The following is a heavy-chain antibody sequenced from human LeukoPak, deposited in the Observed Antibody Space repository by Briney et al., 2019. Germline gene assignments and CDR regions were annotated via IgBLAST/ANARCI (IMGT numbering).Heavy chain of an antibody. CDR1: GCSFSSYA. J-gene: IGHJ4*02. CDR2: IIPIFGTA. CDR3: ASLSSTRGYRDY. D-gene: IGHD5-18*01. V-gene: IGHV1-69*13. Sequence: ASVKVSCKDSGCSFSSYAISWVRQAPRQGLEWMGGIIPIFGTANYAQNFQGRVTITADESTSTAYTELSSLRSKDTAVYYCASLSSTRGYRDYWGQGTLVTVSS.